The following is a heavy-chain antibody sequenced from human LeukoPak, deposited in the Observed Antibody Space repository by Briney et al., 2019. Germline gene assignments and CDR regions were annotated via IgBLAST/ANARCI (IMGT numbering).Heavy chain of an antibody. V-gene: IGHV4-59*01. Sequence: SETLSLTCTVSGGSISGYYWSWIRQPPGKGLEWIGYIYYSGSTTYNPSLKSRVAISVDTSTNQFSLKVSSVTAADTAVYFCARYYCPSGTCLGFDYWGQGILVTVSS. J-gene: IGHJ4*02. CDR2: IYYSGST. CDR1: GGSISGYY. CDR3: ARYYCPSGTCLGFDY. D-gene: IGHD2-8*01.